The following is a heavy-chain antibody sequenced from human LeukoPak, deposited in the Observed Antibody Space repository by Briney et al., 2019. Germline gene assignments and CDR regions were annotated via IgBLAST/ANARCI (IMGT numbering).Heavy chain of an antibody. Sequence: GGSLRLSCAASGFTFSSYGMHWVRQAPGKGLEWVAVISYDGSNKCYADSVKGRFTISRDNSKNTLYLQMNSLRAEDTAVYYCAKHHGYSYGSLGMDVWGQGTTVTVSS. CDR1: GFTFSSYG. CDR3: AKHHGYSYGSLGMDV. CDR2: ISYDGSNK. D-gene: IGHD5-18*01. V-gene: IGHV3-30*18. J-gene: IGHJ6*02.